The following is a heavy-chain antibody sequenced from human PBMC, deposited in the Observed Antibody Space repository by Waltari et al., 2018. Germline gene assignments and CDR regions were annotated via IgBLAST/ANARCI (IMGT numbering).Heavy chain of an antibody. CDR1: GYSFARYW. D-gene: IGHD5-18*01. CDR2: IYPGDYST. V-gene: IGHV5-51*01. CDR3: ARQNIHSYGYGYFDY. Sequence: EVQLVQSGAEVKKPGESLKISCQGSGYSFARYWIGWVRQMPGKGLEGRGLIYPGDYSTKYSPAYQGQVTTAVDTSISTAYLQGSSLKASDTAMYFCARQNIHSYGYGYFDYWGQGTLVTVSS. J-gene: IGHJ4*02.